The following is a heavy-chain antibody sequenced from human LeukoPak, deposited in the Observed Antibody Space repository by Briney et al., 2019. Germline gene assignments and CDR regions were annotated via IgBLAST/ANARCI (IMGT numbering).Heavy chain of an antibody. CDR3: ARSRITMIERGSHWFDP. J-gene: IGHJ5*02. CDR1: GGSISSYY. V-gene: IGHV4-4*07. D-gene: IGHD3-22*01. Sequence: SETLSLTCTVSGGSISSYYWSWIRQPAGKGLEWIGRIYTSGSTNYNPSLKSRVTISVDTSKNQFSLKLSSVTAADTAVYYCARSRITMIERGSHWFDPWGQGTLVTVSS. CDR2: IYTSGST.